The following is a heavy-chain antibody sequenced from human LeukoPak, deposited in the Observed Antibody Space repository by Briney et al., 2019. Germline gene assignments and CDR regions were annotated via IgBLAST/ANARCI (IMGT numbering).Heavy chain of an antibody. CDR3: AIGALWRGYFDY. V-gene: IGHV1-69*05. J-gene: IGHJ4*02. D-gene: IGHD3-10*01. CDR2: IIPFFGTA. Sequence: GASVRVSCKAAVATFSPYAISWVGQAPGQGLEWMGRIIPFFGTANYAPKFQSRVAITTDESTSTAYMELSSLRCEDTAVYYCAIGALWRGYFDYWGQGTLVTVSS. CDR1: VATFSPYA.